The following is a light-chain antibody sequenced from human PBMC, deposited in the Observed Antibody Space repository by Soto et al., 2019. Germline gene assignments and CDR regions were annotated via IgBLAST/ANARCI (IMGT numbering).Light chain of an antibody. CDR3: SSYTGSSTWV. CDR1: SSDVGDYDY. CDR2: EVS. Sequence: QSALTQPASVSGSPGQSLTISCTGTSSDVGDYDYVSWYQQHPGKTPKLMIYEVSHRPSGVSNRFSGSKSGNTASLTISGLQPEDEADYYCSSYTGSSTWVFGGGTKLTVL. J-gene: IGLJ3*02. V-gene: IGLV2-14*01.